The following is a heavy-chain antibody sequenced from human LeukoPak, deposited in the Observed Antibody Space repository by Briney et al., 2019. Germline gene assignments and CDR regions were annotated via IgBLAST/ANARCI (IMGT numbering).Heavy chain of an antibody. CDR2: AYYRSNWYI. CDR3: ARGEVRGGTNFDY. J-gene: IGHJ4*02. CDR1: GDSVSGSPAV. Sequence: SQTLSLTCAISGDSVSGSPAVWNWIRQSPSRGLEWLGRAYYRSNWYIDYAVSLKGRITITPDTSKNQFSLQVNSVTPEDTAVYYCARGEVRGGTNFDYWGQGTLVTVSS. V-gene: IGHV6-1*01. D-gene: IGHD3-10*01.